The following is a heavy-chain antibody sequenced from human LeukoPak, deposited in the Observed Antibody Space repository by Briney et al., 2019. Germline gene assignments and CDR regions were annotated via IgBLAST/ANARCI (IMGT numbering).Heavy chain of an antibody. J-gene: IGHJ6*04. Sequence: GGSLRLSCAASGFTFSSYAMHWVRQAPGKGLEWVANLKQDGSEKYYVDSVKGRFTISRDNAKNSLYLQMNSLRAEDTAVYYCAELGITMIGGVWGKGTTVTISS. CDR3: AELGITMIGGV. V-gene: IGHV3-7*01. CDR1: GFTFSSYA. D-gene: IGHD3-10*02. CDR2: LKQDGSEK.